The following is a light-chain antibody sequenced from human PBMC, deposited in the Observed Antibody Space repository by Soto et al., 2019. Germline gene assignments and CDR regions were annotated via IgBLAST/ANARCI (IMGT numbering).Light chain of an antibody. CDR1: QSVSSTY. V-gene: IGKV3-20*01. Sequence: EIVLTQSPGTLSLSPGERATLSCRASQSVSSTYLAWYQQKPGQAPRLLILGASSRATGIPDRFNGSGSGTDFTLTISRLEPEDFAVYYCQHYGSSPKTFGHGTKV. J-gene: IGKJ1*01. CDR2: GAS. CDR3: QHYGSSPKT.